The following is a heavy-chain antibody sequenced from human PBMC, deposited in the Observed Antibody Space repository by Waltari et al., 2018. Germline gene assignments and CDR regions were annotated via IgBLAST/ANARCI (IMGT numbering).Heavy chain of an antibody. CDR1: GGSISSSSYY. Sequence: QLQLQESGPGLVKPSETLSLTCTVSGGSISSSSYYWGWIRQPPGKGLEWIGSIYYSGSTYYNPSLKSRVTISVDTSKNQCSLKLSSVTAADTAVYYCAKGGAVLLWFGESSERTDWYFDLWGRGTLVTVSS. CDR3: AKGGAVLLWFGESSERTDWYFDL. V-gene: IGHV4-39*07. J-gene: IGHJ2*01. D-gene: IGHD3-10*01. CDR2: IYYSGST.